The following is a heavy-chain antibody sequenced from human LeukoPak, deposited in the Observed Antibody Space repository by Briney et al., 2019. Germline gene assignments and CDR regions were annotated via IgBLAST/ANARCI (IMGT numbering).Heavy chain of an antibody. Sequence: GGSLRLSCAASGFIFSNYAMSWVRQVPGRGLEWVSTISSRGDSTYVADSVKGRFTISRDNSKNSLYLQMNTVRAEDTAVYYCVKGPRPDITVAHTVENWGQGTWSPSPQ. CDR1: GFIFSNYA. CDR2: ISSRGDST. V-gene: IGHV3-23*01. D-gene: IGHD6-19*01. CDR3: VKGPRPDITVAHTVEN. J-gene: IGHJ4*02.